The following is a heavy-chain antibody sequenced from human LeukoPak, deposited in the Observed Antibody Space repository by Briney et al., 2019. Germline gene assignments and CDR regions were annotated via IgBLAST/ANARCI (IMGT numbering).Heavy chain of an antibody. CDR1: GFTFSSYE. CDR2: ISSSGSTI. J-gene: IGHJ4*02. V-gene: IGHV3-48*03. Sequence: GGSLRLSCAASGFTFSSYEMNWVRQAPAKGLEWVSYISSSGSTIYYADSVKGRFTISRDNAKNSLYLQMNSLRAEDTAVYYCARDQYYDSSGYYLNSGYWGQGTLVTVSS. D-gene: IGHD3-22*01. CDR3: ARDQYYDSSGYYLNSGY.